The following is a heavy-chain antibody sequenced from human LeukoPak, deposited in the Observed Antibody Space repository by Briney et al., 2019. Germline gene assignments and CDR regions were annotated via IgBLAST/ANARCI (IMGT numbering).Heavy chain of an antibody. Sequence: SVKVSCKASGYTFTSYDINWVRQATGQGLEWMGGIIPIFGTANYAQKFQGRVTITADKSTSTAYMELSSLRSEDTAVYYCATRIPRITTIFGVVTINDAFDIWGQGTMVTVSS. J-gene: IGHJ3*02. CDR2: IIPIFGTA. D-gene: IGHD3-3*01. CDR1: GYTFTSYD. V-gene: IGHV1-69*06. CDR3: ATRIPRITTIFGVVTINDAFDI.